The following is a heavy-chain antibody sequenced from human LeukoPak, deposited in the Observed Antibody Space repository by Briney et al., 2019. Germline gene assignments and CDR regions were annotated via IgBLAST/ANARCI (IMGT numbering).Heavy chain of an antibody. V-gene: IGHV3-21*01. CDR3: ARAEGYGAIDY. D-gene: IGHD5-12*01. CDR1: GFTFSSYS. CDR2: ISGSSTYI. J-gene: IGHJ4*02. Sequence: PGGSLRLSCAASGFTFSSYSMNWVRQAPGNGLEWVSSISGSSTYIYYADSVKGRFTISRDNANNSLYLQMDSLTAEDTAFYYCARAEGYGAIDYWGQGAVVSVSS.